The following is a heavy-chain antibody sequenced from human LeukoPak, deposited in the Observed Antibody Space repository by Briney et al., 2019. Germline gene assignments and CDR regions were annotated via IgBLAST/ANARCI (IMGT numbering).Heavy chain of an antibody. J-gene: IGHJ4*02. Sequence: PGGSLRLSCGGSGFILSSYAMTWVRQAPGKGLEWVSGISDYGSSTYYADSVKGRFTISRDNSKNTLYLQLNNLRAEDTAVYYCAKESSSSWLNWGQGTLVTVPS. CDR2: ISDYGSST. CDR3: AKESSSSWLN. CDR1: GFILSSYA. D-gene: IGHD6-13*01. V-gene: IGHV3-23*01.